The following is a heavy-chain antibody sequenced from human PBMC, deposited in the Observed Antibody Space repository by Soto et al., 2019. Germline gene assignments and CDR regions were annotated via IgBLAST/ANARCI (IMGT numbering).Heavy chain of an antibody. Sequence: GGSLRLSCAASGFTFSSYAMHWVRQAPGKGLEWVAVISYDGSNKYYADSVKGRFTISRDNSKNTLYLQMNSLRAEDTAVYYCARDQGDIVVVVAATNYYYGMDVWGQGTTVTVSS. CDR1: GFTFSSYA. D-gene: IGHD2-15*01. J-gene: IGHJ6*02. CDR2: ISYDGSNK. CDR3: ARDQGDIVVVVAATNYYYGMDV. V-gene: IGHV3-30-3*01.